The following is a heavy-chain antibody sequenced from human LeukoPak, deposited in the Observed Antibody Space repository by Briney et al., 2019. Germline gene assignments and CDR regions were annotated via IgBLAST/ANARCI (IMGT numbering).Heavy chain of an antibody. CDR3: AGWELLSDAFDI. Sequence: SETLSLTCTVSGASITSKAYFWSWIRQPPGTGLEWIAEINHIETTDYNPSLKSRVTISVDTSKNQFSLKLSSVTAADTAVYYCAGWELLSDAFDIWGQGTMVTVSS. J-gene: IGHJ3*02. V-gene: IGHV4-34*01. D-gene: IGHD1-26*01. CDR2: INHIETT. CDR1: GASITSKAYF.